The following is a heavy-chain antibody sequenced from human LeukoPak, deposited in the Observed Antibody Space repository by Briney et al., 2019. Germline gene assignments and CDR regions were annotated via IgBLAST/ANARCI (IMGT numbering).Heavy chain of an antibody. J-gene: IGHJ4*02. D-gene: IGHD3-22*01. CDR2: INPSGGST. Sequence: ASVKVSCKAFGYTFTSYYMHWVRQAPGQGLEWMGIINPSGGSTSYAQKFQGRVTMTRDTSTSTVYMELSSLRSEDTAVYYCARDSPYYDSSGHYFDYWGQGTLVTVSS. CDR1: GYTFTSYY. CDR3: ARDSPYYDSSGHYFDY. V-gene: IGHV1-46*03.